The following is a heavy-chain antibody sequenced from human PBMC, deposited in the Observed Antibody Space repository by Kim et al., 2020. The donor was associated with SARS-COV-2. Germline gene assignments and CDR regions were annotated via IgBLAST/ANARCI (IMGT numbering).Heavy chain of an antibody. V-gene: IGHV3-23*01. J-gene: IGHJ4*02. CDR3: AKDHRDCGGNGLDY. Sequence: DSVKGRFTISRDNTKNAMGLQMNNLRAEDKAVNYCAKDHRDCGGNGLDYWGQRTLVTVSS. D-gene: IGHD4-17*01.